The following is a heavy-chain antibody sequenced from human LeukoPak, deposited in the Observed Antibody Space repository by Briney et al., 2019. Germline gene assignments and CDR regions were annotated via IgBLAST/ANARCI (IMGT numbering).Heavy chain of an antibody. D-gene: IGHD5-18*01. CDR2: ISAYNGNT. CDR3: ARDQYSYGPRSYYYGMDV. J-gene: IGHJ6*02. Sequence: ASVKVSCKASGYTFTSYGISWVRQAPGQGLEWMGWISAYNGNTNYAQKLQGRVTMTTDTSTSTAYMELRSLRSDDTAVYYCARDQYSYGPRSYYYGMDVWGQGTTVTVSS. CDR1: GYTFTSYG. V-gene: IGHV1-18*01.